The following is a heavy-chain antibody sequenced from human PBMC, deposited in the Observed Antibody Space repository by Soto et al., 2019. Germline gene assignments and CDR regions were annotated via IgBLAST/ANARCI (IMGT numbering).Heavy chain of an antibody. CDR1: GGSISSSSYY. Sequence: SETLSLTCTVSGGSISSSSYYWGWIRQPPGKGLEWIGSIYYSGSTYYNPSLKSRVTISVDTSKNQFSLKLSSVTAADTAVYYCTSHETRYSGYDFYYYYYYMDVWGKGTTVTVSS. CDR2: IYYSGST. D-gene: IGHD5-12*01. J-gene: IGHJ6*03. V-gene: IGHV4-39*01. CDR3: TSHETRYSGYDFYYYYYYMDV.